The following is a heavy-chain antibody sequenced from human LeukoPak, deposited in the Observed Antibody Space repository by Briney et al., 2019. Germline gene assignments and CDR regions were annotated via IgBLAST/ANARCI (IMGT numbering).Heavy chain of an antibody. CDR2: MNSGSHYK. J-gene: IGHJ4*02. V-gene: IGHV3-21*01. D-gene: IGHD2-2*01. CDR1: GFNFDTYP. Sequence: GGSLRLSCTASGFNFDTYPMDWVRQAPGKGLEWVSSMNSGSHYKEYAHSVKGRFIISRDNAKNSLYLQMNSLRAEDTAVYYCVRSTSPPQFDYWGQGILVSVSS. CDR3: VRSTSPPQFDY.